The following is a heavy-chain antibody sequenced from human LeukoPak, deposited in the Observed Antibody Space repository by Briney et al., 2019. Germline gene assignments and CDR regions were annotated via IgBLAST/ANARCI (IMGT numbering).Heavy chain of an antibody. CDR2: IIPIFGTA. Sequence: GASVKVSCKASGGTFSSYAISWVRQAPGQGLEWMGGIIPIFGTANYAQKFQGRATITADKSTSTAYMELSSLRSEDTAVYYCASPPRVAAAGTPSGDAFDIWGQGTMVTVSS. V-gene: IGHV1-69*06. CDR3: ASPPRVAAAGTPSGDAFDI. D-gene: IGHD6-13*01. J-gene: IGHJ3*02. CDR1: GGTFSSYA.